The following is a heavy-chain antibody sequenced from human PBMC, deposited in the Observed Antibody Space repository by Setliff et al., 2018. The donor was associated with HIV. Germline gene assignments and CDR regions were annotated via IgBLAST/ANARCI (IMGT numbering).Heavy chain of an antibody. CDR2: ISAHSGYT. Sequence: GASVKVSCKASGYTFTDYGISWVRQAPGQGLEWMGWISAHSGYTNYAQNVQGRVTVTMDTSTSTAYMELRSLKSDDTAVYYCARGKTWLRFLDYWGQGTLVTVSS. D-gene: IGHD5-12*01. V-gene: IGHV1-18*01. CDR1: GYTFTDYG. J-gene: IGHJ4*02. CDR3: ARGKTWLRFLDY.